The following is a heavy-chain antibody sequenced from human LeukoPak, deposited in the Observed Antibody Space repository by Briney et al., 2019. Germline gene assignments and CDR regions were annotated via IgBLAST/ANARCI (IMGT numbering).Heavy chain of an antibody. J-gene: IGHJ6*03. D-gene: IGHD1-26*01. Sequence: SETLSLTCTVSGGSISSYYWSWIRQPPGKGLEWIGYICYSGSTNYNPSLKSRVTISVDTSKNQFSLKLSSVTAADTAVYYCARLSSGSYYGYYYYYMDVWGKGTTVTVSS. CDR3: ARLSSGSYYGYYYYYMDV. V-gene: IGHV4-59*01. CDR2: ICYSGST. CDR1: GGSISSYY.